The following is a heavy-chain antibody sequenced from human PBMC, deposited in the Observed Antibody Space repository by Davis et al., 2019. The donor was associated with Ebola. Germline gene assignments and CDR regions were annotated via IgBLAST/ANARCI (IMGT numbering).Heavy chain of an antibody. CDR2: INTNSAGT. V-gene: IGHV1-2*02. D-gene: IGHD3-22*01. CDR1: GYIFTDYY. Sequence: ASVKVSCKASGYIFTDYYIHWVRQAPGQGLEWMGWINTNSAGTNYAQKLQGRVTMTTDTSTSTAYMELRSLRSDDTAVYYCARDTYYYDSSGYYHASDYWGQGTLVTVSS. J-gene: IGHJ4*02. CDR3: ARDTYYYDSSGYYHASDY.